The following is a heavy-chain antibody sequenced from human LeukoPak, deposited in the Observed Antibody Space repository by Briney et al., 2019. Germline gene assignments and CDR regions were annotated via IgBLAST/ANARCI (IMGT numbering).Heavy chain of an antibody. D-gene: IGHD2-2*01. V-gene: IGHV4-59*01. CDR3: ARDVRYHFDAFDI. CDR2: IYNSGST. J-gene: IGHJ3*02. CDR1: GGSISIYY. Sequence: AETLSLTCTVSGGSISIYYWSWLRQPPGKGLEWIGYIYNSGSTIYNPSLRSRVTISVDTSKNQFSLKLSSVTAADTAVYYCARDVRYHFDAFDIWGQGTMVTVSS.